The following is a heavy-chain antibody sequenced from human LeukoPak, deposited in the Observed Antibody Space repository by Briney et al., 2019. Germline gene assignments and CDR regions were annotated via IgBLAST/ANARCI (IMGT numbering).Heavy chain of an antibody. J-gene: IGHJ4*02. Sequence: PSETLSLTCTVSGGSISSYYWSWIRQPPGKGLGWIGYIYYSGSTNYNPSLKSRVTISVDTSKNQFSLKLSSVIAADTAVYYCAREPRDSSSSSYYFDYWGQGTLVTVSS. CDR2: IYYSGST. CDR1: GGSISSYY. D-gene: IGHD6-6*01. V-gene: IGHV4-59*01. CDR3: AREPRDSSSSSYYFDY.